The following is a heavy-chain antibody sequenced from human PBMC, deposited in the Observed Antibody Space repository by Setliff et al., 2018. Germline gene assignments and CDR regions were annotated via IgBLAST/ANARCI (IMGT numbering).Heavy chain of an antibody. J-gene: IGHJ4*02. Sequence: SETLSLTCAAYGGTFSDYYWTWIRQPPGKGLEWVGEINHRGSTTYNPSLKSRVAISVDTSKDQFSLKVISMTAADTAVYYCARGRNIAARLLDSWGQGTLVTVSS. CDR2: INHRGST. CDR3: ARGRNIAARLLDS. CDR1: GGTFSDYY. D-gene: IGHD6-6*01. V-gene: IGHV4-34*01.